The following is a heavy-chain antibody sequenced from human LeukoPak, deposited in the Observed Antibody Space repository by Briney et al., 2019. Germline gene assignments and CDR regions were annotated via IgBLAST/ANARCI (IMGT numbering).Heavy chain of an antibody. D-gene: IGHD3-10*01. CDR1: GGSFSGYY. J-gene: IGHJ5*02. CDR3: VRRRRYYGSGTSSRWFDP. V-gene: IGHV4-34*01. Sequence: SETLSLTCAVYGGSFSGYYWSWIRQPPGKGLEWIGEINHSGSTNYNPSLKSRVTISVDTSKNQFSLKLSSVTAADTAVYYCVRRRRYYGSGTSSRWFDPWGQGTLVTVSS. CDR2: INHSGST.